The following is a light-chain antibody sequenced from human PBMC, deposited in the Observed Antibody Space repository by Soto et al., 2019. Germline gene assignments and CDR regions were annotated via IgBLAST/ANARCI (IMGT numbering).Light chain of an antibody. CDR2: AAS. Sequence: DIKMTQSPSSLSPSVEDRATITSRAGQAISNYLAWYQQKPGKVPKLLIYAASTLQSGVQSRFSGSGSGTDFTLTISSLQPEDVATYYCQKYNSAPRTFGQGTKVEIK. V-gene: IGKV1-27*01. CDR1: QAISNY. CDR3: QKYNSAPRT. J-gene: IGKJ1*01.